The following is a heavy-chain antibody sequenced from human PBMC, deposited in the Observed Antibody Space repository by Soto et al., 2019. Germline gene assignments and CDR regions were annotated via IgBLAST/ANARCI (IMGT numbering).Heavy chain of an antibody. V-gene: IGHV3-30-3*01. J-gene: IGHJ1*01. CDR2: ISYDGSNK. CDR1: GFTFSSYA. D-gene: IGHD3-22*01. Sequence: PVGSLRLSCAASGFTFSSYAMHWVRQAPGKGLEWVAVISYDGSNKYYADSVKGRFTISRDNSKNTLYLQMNSLSAEDTAVYYCASDMIVVVRAFQHWGQGTLVTVSS. CDR3: ASDMIVVVRAFQH.